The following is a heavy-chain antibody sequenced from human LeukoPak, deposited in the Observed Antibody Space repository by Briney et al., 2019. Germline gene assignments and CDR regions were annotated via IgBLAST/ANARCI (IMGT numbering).Heavy chain of an antibody. J-gene: IGHJ5*02. D-gene: IGHD2-15*01. Sequence: GASVKVSCKASGYTFSAYYIHWVRQAPGQGLEWMGRIDPNSGGTNSAQKFQGRVTMTRDTSISTAYMELSRLRSDDTAVYYCARAPPVLSWFDPWGQGTLVTVSS. CDR3: ARAPPVLSWFDP. CDR2: IDPNSGGT. V-gene: IGHV1-2*06. CDR1: GYTFSAYY.